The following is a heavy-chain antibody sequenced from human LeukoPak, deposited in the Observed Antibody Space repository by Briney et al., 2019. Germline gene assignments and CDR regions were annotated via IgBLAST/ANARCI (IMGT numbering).Heavy chain of an antibody. V-gene: IGHV4-59*11. Sequence: SETLSLTCTVSGGSINGHYWTWLRLSPGKGLEWIGYISDSGSTNYNPSLKSRVIMSLEASKTEFSLRLNSVTAADTAVYYCARVFRGAVTSNWFDPWGQGTLVTVSS. CDR2: ISDSGST. CDR3: ARVFRGAVTSNWFDP. CDR1: GGSINGHY. J-gene: IGHJ5*02. D-gene: IGHD4-17*01.